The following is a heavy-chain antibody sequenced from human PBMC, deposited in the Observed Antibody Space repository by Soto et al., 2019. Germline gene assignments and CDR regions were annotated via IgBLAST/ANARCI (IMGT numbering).Heavy chain of an antibody. D-gene: IGHD6-19*01. CDR1: GGSFSGYY. V-gene: IGHV4-34*01. Sequence: KTSETLSLTCAVYGGSFSGYYCSWIRQPPGKGLEWIGEINHSGSTNYNPSLKSRVTISVDTSKSQFSLKLSSVTAADTAVYYYARGRRGSSDWYYYYYGMDVWGQGTTVTVSS. CDR2: INHSGST. CDR3: ARGRRGSSDWYYYYYGMDV. J-gene: IGHJ6*02.